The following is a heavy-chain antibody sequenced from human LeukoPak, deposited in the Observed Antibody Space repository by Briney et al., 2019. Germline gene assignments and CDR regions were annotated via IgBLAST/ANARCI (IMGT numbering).Heavy chain of an antibody. CDR3: ASSRNGMAVAGHDV. J-gene: IGHJ6*02. V-gene: IGHV1-2*02. Sequence: ASVKVSCKASGYTFTGYYMHWVRQAPGQGLEWMGWINPNSGGTNYAQKFQGRVTMTRDTSISTAYMELSRLRSDDTAVYYCASSRNGMAVAGHDVWGQGTTVTVSS. CDR2: INPNSGGT. D-gene: IGHD6-19*01. CDR1: GYTFTGYY.